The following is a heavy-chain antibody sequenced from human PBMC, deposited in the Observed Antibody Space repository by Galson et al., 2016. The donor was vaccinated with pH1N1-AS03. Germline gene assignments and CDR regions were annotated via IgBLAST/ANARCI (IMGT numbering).Heavy chain of an antibody. J-gene: IGHJ3*02. CDR1: GVSAPSSGLA. V-gene: IGHV2-5*02. CDR2: IYWDDAK. CDR3: ALPNSWGNAFEI. Sequence: PALVKPTQTLTLTCSLSGVSAPSSGLAVGWFRLPPGKALEWLALIYWDDAKRFSPSLRNRLTITKDTSRNQAVLTVTNVDPLDTATYFCALPNSWGNAFEIWGPGTMVTVAS. D-gene: IGHD3-16*01.